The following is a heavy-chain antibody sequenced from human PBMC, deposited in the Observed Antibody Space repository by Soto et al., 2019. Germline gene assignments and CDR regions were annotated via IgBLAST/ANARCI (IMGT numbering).Heavy chain of an antibody. V-gene: IGHV6-1*01. CDR2: TSYRSKWSN. CDR3: ARDGGTTTGPYGVDV. D-gene: IGHD1-26*01. Sequence: SQTLSLTCAISVDRVSSNTAGWNLISQSPSRGLEWLGRTSYRSKWSNDYTVTVKRRMTIKPDTSKNEFSLQLNSVTPEDTAVYYCARDGGTTTGPYGVDVWGQMTRFTVSS. CDR1: VDRVSSNTAG. J-gene: IGHJ6*02.